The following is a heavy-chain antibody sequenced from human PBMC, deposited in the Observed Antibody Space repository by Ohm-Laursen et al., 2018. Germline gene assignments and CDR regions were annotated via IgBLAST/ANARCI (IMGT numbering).Heavy chain of an antibody. D-gene: IGHD3-22*01. Sequence: GTLSLTCAVYGGSFSGYYWSWIRQPPGKGLEWIGEINHSRSTKYNSSFKSRVTISVDTSKTQFSLKLTSVTAADTAVYYCARTPYDSRGYFPYWGQGALVTVSS. CDR3: ARTPYDSRGYFPY. CDR1: GGSFSGYY. V-gene: IGHV4-34*01. CDR2: INHSRST. J-gene: IGHJ4*02.